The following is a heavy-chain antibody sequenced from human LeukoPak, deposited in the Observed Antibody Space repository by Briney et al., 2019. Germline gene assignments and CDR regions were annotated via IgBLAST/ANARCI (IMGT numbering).Heavy chain of an antibody. V-gene: IGHV3-48*03. J-gene: IGHJ4*02. CDR3: ARDSSGWYRLEY. D-gene: IGHD6-19*01. CDR1: GFTFSSYE. CDR2: ISSSGSTI. Sequence: GGSLRLSCAAAGFTFSSYEMNWVRQAPGKGLEWVSYISSSGSTIYYADSVKGRFTISRDNAKNSLYLQMNSLRAEDTAVYYCARDSSGWYRLEYWGQGTLVTVSS.